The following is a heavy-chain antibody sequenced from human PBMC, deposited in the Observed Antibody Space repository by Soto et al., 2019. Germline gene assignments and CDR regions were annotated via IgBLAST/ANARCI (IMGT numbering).Heavy chain of an antibody. Sequence: EVHLLESGGGLVQRGGSLRLSCAASGFIFSTFAMSWVRQAPGNGLEWVSAISGSGDSTYYADSVKGRFTISRDNSKNTLNLQMNSLSAEDTAVYYCAKLYCTNGICYIFDFWGQGTLVTVSS. CDR3: AKLYCTNGICYIFDF. CDR2: ISGSGDST. CDR1: GFIFSTFA. J-gene: IGHJ4*02. D-gene: IGHD2-8*01. V-gene: IGHV3-23*01.